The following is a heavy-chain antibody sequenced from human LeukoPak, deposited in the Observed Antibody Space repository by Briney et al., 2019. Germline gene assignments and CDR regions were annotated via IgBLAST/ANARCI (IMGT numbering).Heavy chain of an antibody. CDR3: ARVIRRRWLQLLNHPDLNLDP. J-gene: IGHJ5*02. CDR1: GGSISSSYYY. CDR2: IYYSGST. Sequence: SETLSLTCTVSGGSISSSYYYWGWIRQPPGKGLEWIGSIYYSGSTYYNPSLKSRVTISVDTSKNQFSLKLRSVTAADTAVYYCARVIRRRWLQLLNHPDLNLDPWGQGTLVTVSS. V-gene: IGHV4-39*01. D-gene: IGHD5-24*01.